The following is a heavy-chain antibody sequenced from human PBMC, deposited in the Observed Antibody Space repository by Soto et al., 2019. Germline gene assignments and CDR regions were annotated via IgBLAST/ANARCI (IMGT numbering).Heavy chain of an antibody. J-gene: IGHJ4*02. V-gene: IGHV4-31*03. D-gene: IGHD3-16*01. CDR2: IHHSGRT. CDR1: GGSISSGDYY. CDR3: ARHTGDRTLEY. Sequence: QVQLQESGPGLVKPSQTLSLTCTVSGGSISSGDYYWTWIRQHPGEGLEWIGYIHHSGRTDYIPSLKNRLTILMDTSKNQFSLTLNSVTAADTAVYFCARHTGDRTLEYWGQGILVTVSS.